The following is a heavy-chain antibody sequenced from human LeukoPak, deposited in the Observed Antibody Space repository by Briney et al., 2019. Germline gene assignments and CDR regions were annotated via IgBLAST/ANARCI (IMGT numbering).Heavy chain of an antibody. CDR2: IKQDGNAK. Sequence: GGSLRLSCAASGFTLHRHWMSWVRQAPGKGLEWVASIKQDGNAKHYVDSVKGRFIISRDNAENSASLQMNSLKTEDTAVYYCVRLTLDTVYSYYYYMDVWGKGTTVTVSS. CDR3: VRLTLDTVYSYYYYMDV. CDR1: GFTLHRHW. D-gene: IGHD2-2*02. J-gene: IGHJ6*03. V-gene: IGHV3-7*03.